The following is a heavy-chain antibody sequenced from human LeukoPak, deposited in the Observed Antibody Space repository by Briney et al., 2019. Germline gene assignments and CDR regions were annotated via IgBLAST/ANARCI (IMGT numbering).Heavy chain of an antibody. CDR3: ARHWGRDSSRQYYFNY. J-gene: IGHJ4*02. CDR2: IHYTGSS. Sequence: PSETLSLTCAVYGGSFSGYYWSWIRQSPGKGLEWIGYIHYTGSSNYNPSLKSRVTISVDTSKNQFSLKLSSVTAADTAVYYCARHWGRDSSRQYYFNYWGQGTLVTVSS. CDR1: GGSFSGYY. D-gene: IGHD6-13*01. V-gene: IGHV4-59*08.